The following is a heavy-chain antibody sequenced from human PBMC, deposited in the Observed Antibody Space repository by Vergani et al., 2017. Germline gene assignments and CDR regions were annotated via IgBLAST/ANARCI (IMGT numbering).Heavy chain of an antibody. CDR3: ARGRVVTTVTTGGYYYYYMDV. CDR1: GGTFSSYA. D-gene: IGHD4-17*01. Sequence: QEQLVQSGAEVKKPGSSVKVSCKASGGTFSSYAISWVRQAPGQGLEWMGGIIPIFGTANYAQKFKGRVTITADESTSTAYMELSSLRSEDTAVYYCARGRVVTTVTTGGYYYYYMDVWGKGTTVTVSS. CDR2: IIPIFGTA. J-gene: IGHJ6*03. V-gene: IGHV1-69*01.